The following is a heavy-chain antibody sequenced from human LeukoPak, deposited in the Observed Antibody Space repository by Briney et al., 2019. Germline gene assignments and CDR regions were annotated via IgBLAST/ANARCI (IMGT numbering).Heavy chain of an antibody. CDR3: ARDRGYYDSSGYYSYDAFDI. Sequence: PSETLSLTCTVSGGSISSGGYYWSWIRQHPGKGLEWIGYIYYSGSTYYNPSLKSRVTISVDTSKNQFSLKLSSVTAADTAVYYCARDRGYYDSSGYYSYDAFDIWGQGTVVTVSS. V-gene: IGHV4-31*03. CDR1: GGSISSGGYY. J-gene: IGHJ3*02. CDR2: IYYSGST. D-gene: IGHD3-22*01.